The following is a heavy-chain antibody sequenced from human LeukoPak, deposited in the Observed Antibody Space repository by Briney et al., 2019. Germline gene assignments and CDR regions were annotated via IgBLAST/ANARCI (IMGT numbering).Heavy chain of an antibody. CDR1: GFTFSSYA. J-gene: IGHJ4*02. D-gene: IGHD2-2*02. CDR3: AKGGYCSSTSCYTGVSGYFDC. V-gene: IGHV3-23*01. Sequence: GGSLRLSCAASGFTFSSYAMSWVRQAPGKGLEWVSAISGSGGSTYYADSVKGRFTISRDNSKNTLYLQMNSLRAEDTAVYYCAKGGYCSSTSCYTGVSGYFDCWGQGTLVTVSS. CDR2: ISGSGGST.